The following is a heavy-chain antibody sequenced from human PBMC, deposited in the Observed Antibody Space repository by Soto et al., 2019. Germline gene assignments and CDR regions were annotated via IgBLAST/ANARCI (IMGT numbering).Heavy chain of an antibody. CDR1: GYAYTRYC. Sequence: GVSVEPSWEASGYAYTRYCMSWLQQAPGQGLEWMGWISAYNGNTNYAQKLQGRVTMTTDTSTSTAYMELRSLRSDDTAVYYCARDTPAAYYYDSSGYYLDYWGQGTLVTVSS. D-gene: IGHD3-22*01. CDR3: ARDTPAAYYYDSSGYYLDY. CDR2: ISAYNGNT. V-gene: IGHV1-18*01. J-gene: IGHJ4*02.